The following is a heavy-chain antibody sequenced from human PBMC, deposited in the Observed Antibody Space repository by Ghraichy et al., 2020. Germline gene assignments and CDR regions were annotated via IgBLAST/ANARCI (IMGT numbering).Heavy chain of an antibody. J-gene: IGHJ5*02. CDR2: IYYSGST. Sequence: SETLSLTCTVSGGSISSGSYYWGWIRQPPGKGLEWIGSIYYSGSTYYNPSLKSRVTISVDTSKNQFSLKLSSVTAADTAVYYCARASGWLDPWGQGTLVTVSS. V-gene: IGHV4-39*01. CDR3: ARASGWLDP. CDR1: GGSISSGSYY.